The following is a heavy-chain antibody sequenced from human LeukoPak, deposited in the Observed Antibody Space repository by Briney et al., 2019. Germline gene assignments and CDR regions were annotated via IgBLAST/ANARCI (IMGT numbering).Heavy chain of an antibody. D-gene: IGHD3-3*01. CDR2: INHSGGT. V-gene: IGHV4-34*01. CDR1: GGSFSGYY. CDR3: VSGYDLDY. J-gene: IGHJ4*02. Sequence: SETLSLTCAVYGGSFSGYYWSWIRQPPGKGLEWIGEINHSGGTNYNPSLKSRVTISVDTSKNQFSLKLSSVTAADTAVYYCVSGYDLDYWGQGTLVTVSS.